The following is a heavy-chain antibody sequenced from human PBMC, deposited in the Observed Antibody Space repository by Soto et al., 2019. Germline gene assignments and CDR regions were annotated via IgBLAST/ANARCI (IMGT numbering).Heavy chain of an antibody. D-gene: IGHD6-25*01. CDR2: IYYDGST. CDR3: ARDQLSSGLYVWFDP. Sequence: HVQLQESGPGLVKPSETLSLTCTVSGGSISTYYWSWIRQPPGKGLEWIGYIYYDGSTSYNPSLGSRVTISVDTSKNQFSLILRSVTSADTAVYYCARDQLSSGLYVWFDPWGQGTLVTVSS. V-gene: IGHV4-59*01. J-gene: IGHJ5*02. CDR1: GGSISTYY.